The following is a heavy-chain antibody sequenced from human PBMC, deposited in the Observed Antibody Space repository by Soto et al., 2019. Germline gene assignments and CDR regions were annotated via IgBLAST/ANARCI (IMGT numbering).Heavy chain of an antibody. V-gene: IGHV3-23*01. CDR1: GFTFSDHA. CDR3: AMDLWWDTR. J-gene: IGHJ4*02. CDR2: ISGGGSGA. D-gene: IGHD1-26*01. Sequence: EVQLLESGGGLVQPGGSLRLSCTASGFTFSDHAMTWVRQAPGKGLEWLSGISGGGSGAYYADSVKGRFTVSRANSNNTLFLQMDSLRVEDTAVYYCAMDLWWDTRWGQGTLVTVSA.